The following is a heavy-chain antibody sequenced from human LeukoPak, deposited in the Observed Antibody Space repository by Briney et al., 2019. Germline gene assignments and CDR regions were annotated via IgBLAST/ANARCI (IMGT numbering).Heavy chain of an antibody. V-gene: IGHV3-30*04. CDR3: ARAVGAHF. J-gene: IGHJ4*02. CDR1: GFTFSSYA. Sequence: GGSLRLSCAASGFTFSSYAMHWVRQAPGKGLEWVAVISYDGSNKYYADSVKGRFTISRDNSKNTLYLQMNSLRAEDTAVYYCARAVGAHFWGQGTLVTVSS. D-gene: IGHD1-26*01. CDR2: ISYDGSNK.